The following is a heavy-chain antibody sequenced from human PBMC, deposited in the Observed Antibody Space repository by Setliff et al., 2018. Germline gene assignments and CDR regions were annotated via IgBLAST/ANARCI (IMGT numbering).Heavy chain of an antibody. V-gene: IGHV1-3*01. CDR2: INAANENT. Sequence: GASVKVSCKASGYTFSSYSMHWVRQAPGQRLEWMGWINAANENTQYSKKFQGRLTITRDTSANTAYMELSSLRSEDTAVYYCARSPPTSTYYDFWSGYSYYFDYWGQGTLVTVSS. CDR1: GYTFSSYS. D-gene: IGHD3-3*01. CDR3: ARSPPTSTYYDFWSGYSYYFDY. J-gene: IGHJ4*02.